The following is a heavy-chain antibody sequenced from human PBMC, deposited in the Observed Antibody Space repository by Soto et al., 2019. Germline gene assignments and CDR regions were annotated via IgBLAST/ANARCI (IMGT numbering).Heavy chain of an antibody. CDR2: INHSGST. CDR3: ASKMVRAMDV. CDR1: GGSFSGYY. V-gene: IGHV4-34*01. D-gene: IGHD3-10*01. J-gene: IGHJ6*04. Sequence: QVQLQQWGAGLLKPSETRSLTCAVYGGSFSGYYWSWIRQPPGKGLEWIGEINHSGSTNYNPSLKSRVTISVGTSKKQFSLMLSSGTAADTAVYYCASKMVRAMDVWGKGTTVTVS.